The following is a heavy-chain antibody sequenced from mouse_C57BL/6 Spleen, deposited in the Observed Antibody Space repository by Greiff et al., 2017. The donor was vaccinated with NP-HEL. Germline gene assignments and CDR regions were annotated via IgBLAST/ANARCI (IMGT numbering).Heavy chain of an antibody. V-gene: IGHV1-50*01. CDR1: GYTFTSYW. D-gene: IGHD1-1*01. Sequence: QVQLQQPGAELVKPGASVKLSCKASGYTFTSYWMQWVKQRPGQGLEWIGEIDPSDSYTNYNQKFKGKATLTVDTSSSTAYMQLSSLTSEDSAVYYCASYYGSFPWFAYWGKGTLVTVSA. CDR3: ASYYGSFPWFAY. CDR2: IDPSDSYT. J-gene: IGHJ3*01.